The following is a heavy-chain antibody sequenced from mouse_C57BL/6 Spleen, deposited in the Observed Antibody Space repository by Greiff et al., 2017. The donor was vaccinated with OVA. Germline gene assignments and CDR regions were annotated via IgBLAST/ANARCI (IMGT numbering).Heavy chain of an antibody. CDR2: ISDGGSYT. CDR1: GFTFSSYA. CDR3: ARDNYGSSSYAMDY. V-gene: IGHV5-4*01. D-gene: IGHD1-1*01. Sequence: EVQRVESGGGLVKPGGSLKLSCAASGFTFSSYAMSWVRQTPEKRLEWVATISDGGSYTYYPDNVKGRFTISRDNAKNNLYLEMSHLKSEDTAMYYCARDNYGSSSYAMDYWGQGTSVTVSS. J-gene: IGHJ4*01.